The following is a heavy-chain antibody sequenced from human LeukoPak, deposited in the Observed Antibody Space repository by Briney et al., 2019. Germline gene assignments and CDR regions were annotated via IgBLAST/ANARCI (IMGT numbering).Heavy chain of an antibody. D-gene: IGHD4-23*01. CDR2: INHSGST. Sequence: PSETLSLTCAVYGGSFSGYYWSWIRQPPGKGLEWIGEINHSGSTNYNPSLKSRVTISVDTSKNQISLKLSSVTAADTAVYYCARFTVVTHGFDYWGQGTLVTVSS. CDR1: GGSFSGYY. CDR3: ARFTVVTHGFDY. V-gene: IGHV4-34*01. J-gene: IGHJ4*02.